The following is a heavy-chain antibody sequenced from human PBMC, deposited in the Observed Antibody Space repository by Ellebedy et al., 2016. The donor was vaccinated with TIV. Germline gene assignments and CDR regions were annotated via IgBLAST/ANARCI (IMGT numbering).Heavy chain of an antibody. J-gene: IGHJ3*02. V-gene: IGHV1-2*02. D-gene: IGHD5-12*01. CDR3: ARDNSAYEGTAFDI. CDR1: GYTFTGYY. CDR2: IHPNSGGT. Sequence: ASVKVSCKASGYTFTGYYMHWVRQAPGQGLEWMGWIHPNSGGTNYAQKFQGRVTMTRDKSISTAYMELSRLRSDDTAVYYCARDNSAYEGTAFDIWGQGTMVTVSS.